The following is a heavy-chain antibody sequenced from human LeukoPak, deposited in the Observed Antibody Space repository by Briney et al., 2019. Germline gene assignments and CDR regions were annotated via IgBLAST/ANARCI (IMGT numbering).Heavy chain of an antibody. J-gene: IGHJ4*02. Sequence: GRSLRLSCSASRFTLSNYGMHWVRQAPGKGLQLVAFIWFDGSNKYYADSVKGRFTISRDNSKNTLYLQINSLRAEDTAVYYCARDRGNSHFDYWGQGTLVTVSS. CDR2: IWFDGSNK. CDR3: ARDRGNSHFDY. CDR1: RFTLSNYG. V-gene: IGHV3-33*01. D-gene: IGHD3-10*01.